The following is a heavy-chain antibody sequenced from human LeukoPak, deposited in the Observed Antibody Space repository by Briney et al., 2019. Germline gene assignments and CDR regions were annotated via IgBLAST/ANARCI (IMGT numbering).Heavy chain of an antibody. CDR3: VGTIASRGSEY. V-gene: IGHV3-74*01. D-gene: IGHD6-6*01. CDR1: GFTFTNYW. Sequence: GGSLRPSCAASGFTFTNYWMHWVRQAPGMGLVWVSRLPPDELGIIYADSVKGRFTVSRDNAKNTVYLQMNNLRVDDTAMYYCVGTIASRGSEYWGQGALVTVSS. CDR2: LPPDELGI. J-gene: IGHJ4*02.